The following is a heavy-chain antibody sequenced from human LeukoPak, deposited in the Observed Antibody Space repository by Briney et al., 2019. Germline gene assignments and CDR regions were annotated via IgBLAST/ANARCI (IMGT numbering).Heavy chain of an antibody. Sequence: PGGSLRLSCAASGFTFSSYAMSWVRQAPGKGLEWVSAISGSGGSTYYADSVKGRFTISRDNSKNTLYLQTNSLRAEDTAVYYCAKDSYYDFWSGYYSWGQGTLVTVSS. CDR3: AKDSYYDFWSGYYS. D-gene: IGHD3-3*01. J-gene: IGHJ5*02. CDR2: ISGSGGST. CDR1: GFTFSSYA. V-gene: IGHV3-23*01.